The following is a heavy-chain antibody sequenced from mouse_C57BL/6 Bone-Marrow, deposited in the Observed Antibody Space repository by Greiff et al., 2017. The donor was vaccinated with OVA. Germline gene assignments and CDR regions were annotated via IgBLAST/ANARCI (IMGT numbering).Heavy chain of an antibody. V-gene: IGHV14-1*01. J-gene: IGHJ4*01. CDR2: IDPEDGDT. Sequence: VQLQQSGAELVRPGASVKLSCTASGFNIKDYYMHWVKQRPEQGLEWIGRIDPEDGDTAYAPKFQGKATMTADTSSNTAYLQLSSLTSEDTAVYYCTPLGRTYYAMDYWGQGTSVTVSS. CDR1: GFNIKDYY. CDR3: TPLGRTYYAMDY. D-gene: IGHD4-1*01.